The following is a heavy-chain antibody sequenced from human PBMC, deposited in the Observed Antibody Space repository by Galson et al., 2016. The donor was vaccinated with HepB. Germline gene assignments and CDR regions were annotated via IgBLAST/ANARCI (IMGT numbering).Heavy chain of an antibody. CDR1: GFTFGDYA. J-gene: IGHJ4*02. CDR3: ARSSLNWNYFDY. V-gene: IGHV3-49*03. Sequence: SLRLSCAASGFTFGDYAVSWFRQAPGKGLEWVCVIRSKTYGATPGYAASVKGRFSISRDDSRGIASLQMNSLREEDTAVYYCARSSLNWNYFDYWGQGTLVTVSS. D-gene: IGHD1-1*01. CDR2: IRSKTYGATP.